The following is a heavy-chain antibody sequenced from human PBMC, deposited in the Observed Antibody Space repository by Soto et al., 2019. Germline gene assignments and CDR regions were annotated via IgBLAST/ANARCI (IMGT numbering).Heavy chain of an antibody. Sequence: KPSETLSLTCTVSGGSISSYYWSWIRQPPGKGLEWIGYVYHTGRTSYNPSLKSRVSISMDTSKNQFSLNLDSVTAADTAVYFCARDFAYFDSWGQGTLVTVSS. CDR2: VYHTGRT. D-gene: IGHD3-3*01. J-gene: IGHJ4*02. V-gene: IGHV4-59*01. CDR1: GGSISSYY. CDR3: ARDFAYFDS.